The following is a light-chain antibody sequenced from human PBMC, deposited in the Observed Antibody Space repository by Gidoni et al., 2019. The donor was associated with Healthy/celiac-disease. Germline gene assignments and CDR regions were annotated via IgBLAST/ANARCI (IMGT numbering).Light chain of an antibody. J-gene: IGKJ3*01. CDR1: QSISSY. V-gene: IGKV1-39*01. CDR2: AAS. Sequence: DIQMTQSPSSLSASVGDRVTITCRASQSISSYLNWYQKPGKAPKLLIYAASSLQSGVPSRFSGSGSGTDFTLTISSLQPEDFATYYCQQSYSTPGTFXPXTKVXIK. CDR3: QQSYSTPGT.